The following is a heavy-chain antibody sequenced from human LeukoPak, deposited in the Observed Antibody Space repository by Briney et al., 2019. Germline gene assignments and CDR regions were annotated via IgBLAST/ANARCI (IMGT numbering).Heavy chain of an antibody. V-gene: IGHV4-59*01. CDR1: GFTFSDYY. CDR3: ARGRKPLWFGELLLDY. D-gene: IGHD3-10*01. J-gene: IGHJ4*02. Sequence: GSLRLSCAASGFTFSDYYMSWIRQPPGKGLEWIGYIYYSGSTNYNPSLKSRVTISVDTSKNQFSLKLSSVTAADTAVYYCARGRKPLWFGELLLDYWGQGTLVTVSS. CDR2: IYYSGST.